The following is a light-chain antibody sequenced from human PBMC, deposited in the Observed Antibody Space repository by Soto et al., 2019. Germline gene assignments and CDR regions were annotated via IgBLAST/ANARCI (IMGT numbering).Light chain of an antibody. J-gene: IGLJ3*02. CDR2: RIT. CDR1: SSNIGDNY. V-gene: IGLV1-47*01. CDR3: ATWGDGRGGWV. Sequence: QSVLTQPPSASGTPGQRVTISCSGSSSNIGDNYVYWYQQFPGTAPKLLIYRITQRPSGVPDRFSGSKSGTSASLVISGLRSEDEADYYCATWGDGRGGWVFGGGTKLTVL.